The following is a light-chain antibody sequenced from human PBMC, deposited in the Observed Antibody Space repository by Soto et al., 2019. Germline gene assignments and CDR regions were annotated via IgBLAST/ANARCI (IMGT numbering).Light chain of an antibody. CDR3: HQYGASPWT. V-gene: IGKV3-20*01. CDR1: QTITRSF. Sequence: EIVLTQSPGTLSLSEGERATLSCRASQTITRSFLAWYQQRRGQAPRLVIYGASTRATGIPERFSGSASGTDFTLTISTLEPEDFAVYYCHQYGASPWTFGQGTRVEIK. J-gene: IGKJ1*01. CDR2: GAS.